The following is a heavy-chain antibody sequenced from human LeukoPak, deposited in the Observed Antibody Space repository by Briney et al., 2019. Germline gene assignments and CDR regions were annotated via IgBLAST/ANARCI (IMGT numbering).Heavy chain of an antibody. D-gene: IGHD6-13*01. CDR3: ARAPRDSSSWYGTFDY. J-gene: IGHJ4*02. V-gene: IGHV3-30-3*01. CDR2: ISYDGSNK. Sequence: PGRSLRLSCAASGFTFSSYAMHWVRQAPGKGLEGGAVISYDGSNKYYADSVKGRFTISRDNSKNTLYLQMNSLRAEDTAAYYCARAPRDSSSWYGTFDYWGQGTLVTVSS. CDR1: GFTFSSYA.